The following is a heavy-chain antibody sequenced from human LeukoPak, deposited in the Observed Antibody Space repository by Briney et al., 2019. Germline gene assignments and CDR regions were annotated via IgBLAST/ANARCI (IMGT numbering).Heavy chain of an antibody. Sequence: PGGSLRLSCAASGFTFSSEWMTWVRQVPGKGLEWVANIRKDGAANYYLGSVKGRFTISRDNAKNTLYLQMNSLRAEDTAVYYCARDGNYYDSSGPADYWGQGTLVTVSS. CDR1: GFTFSSEW. CDR3: ARDGNYYDSSGPADY. V-gene: IGHV3-7*01. D-gene: IGHD3-22*01. J-gene: IGHJ4*02. CDR2: IRKDGAAN.